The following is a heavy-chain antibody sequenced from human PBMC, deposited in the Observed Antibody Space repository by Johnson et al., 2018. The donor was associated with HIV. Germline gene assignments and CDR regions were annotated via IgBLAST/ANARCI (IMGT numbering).Heavy chain of an antibody. D-gene: IGHD6-13*01. J-gene: IGHJ3*02. Sequence: QVQLVESGGGVVQPGRSLRLSCAASGFTFSTYDMHWVRQAPGKGLEWVAIISYDGGKKYYADSVKRRFTISRDNSKNTLYLQMKSLRAEDTAVYYCAKPGGSSWYFDAFDIWGQGTMVTVSS. CDR2: ISYDGGKK. CDR3: AKPGGSSWYFDAFDI. CDR1: GFTFSTYD. V-gene: IGHV3-33*05.